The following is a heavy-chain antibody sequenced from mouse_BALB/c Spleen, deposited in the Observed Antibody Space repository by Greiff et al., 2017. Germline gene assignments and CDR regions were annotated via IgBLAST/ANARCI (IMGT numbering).Heavy chain of an antibody. CDR1: GYAFTNYL. CDR2: INPGSGGT. V-gene: IGHV1-54*01. CDR3: ARGYYGSSEPFAY. J-gene: IGHJ3*01. Sequence: QVQLKQSGAELVRPGTSVKVSCKASGYAFTNYLIEWVKQRPGQGLEWIGVINPGSGGTNYNEKFKGKATLTADKSSSTAYMQLSSLTSDDSAVYFCARGYYGSSEPFAYWGQGTLVTVSA. D-gene: IGHD1-1*01.